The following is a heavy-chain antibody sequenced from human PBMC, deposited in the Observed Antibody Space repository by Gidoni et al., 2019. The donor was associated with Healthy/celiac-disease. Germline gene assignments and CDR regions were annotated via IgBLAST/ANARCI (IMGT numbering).Heavy chain of an antibody. CDR3: ARLIAAARLDP. V-gene: IGHV3-21*01. Sequence: EVQLVESGGGLVKPGGSLRLSFAAPGFTFSSYSMNWVRQAPGKGLEWVSSISSSGSYIYYADSVKGRFTVSRDNAKNSLYLQMNSLRAEDTAVYYCARLIAAARLDPWGQGTLVTVSS. CDR2: ISSSGSYI. J-gene: IGHJ5*02. CDR1: GFTFSSYS. D-gene: IGHD6-13*01.